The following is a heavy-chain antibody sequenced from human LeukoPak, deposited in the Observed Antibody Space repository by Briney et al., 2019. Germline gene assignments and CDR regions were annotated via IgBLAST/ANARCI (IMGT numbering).Heavy chain of an antibody. CDR3: AKVNNYDDY. Sequence: PGGSLRLSCAASGFTFNIFGIHWVRQAPGKGLEWVAAISPDGNKEYYTESVKGRFTVSRDNSMNMIYLQMNSLRGEDSAVYYCAKVNNYDDYWGQGTLVTVSS. CDR2: ISPDGNKE. CDR1: GFTFNIFG. V-gene: IGHV3-30*18. D-gene: IGHD1/OR15-1a*01. J-gene: IGHJ4*02.